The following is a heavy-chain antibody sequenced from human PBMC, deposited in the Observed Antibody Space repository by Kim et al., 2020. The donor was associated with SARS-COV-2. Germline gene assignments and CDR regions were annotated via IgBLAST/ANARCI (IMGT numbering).Heavy chain of an antibody. CDR2: MNPNSGNT. CDR3: ASGPWWLRFQAYYYYGMDV. CDR1: GYTFTSYD. V-gene: IGHV1-8*01. Sequence: ASVKVSCKASGYTFTSYDINWVRQATGQGLEWMGWMNPNSGNTGYAQKFQGRVTMTRNTSISTAYMELSSLRSEDTSVYYCASGPWWLRFQAYYYYGMDVWGQGTTVTVSS. D-gene: IGHD5-12*01. J-gene: IGHJ6*02.